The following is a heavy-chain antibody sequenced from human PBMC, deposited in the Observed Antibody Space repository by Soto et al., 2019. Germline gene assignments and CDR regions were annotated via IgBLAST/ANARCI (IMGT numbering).Heavy chain of an antibody. CDR3: ARAAGCGVGPSWFDH. J-gene: IGHJ5*02. V-gene: IGHV1-18*01. Sequence: GASVKVSCKASGYTFTSYGISWVRQAPGQGLEWMGWISAYNGNTNYAQKLQGRVTMTTDTSTSTAYMELRSQRSEDTAVYYCARAAGCGVGPSWFDHWGQGTLVTVSS. CDR2: ISAYNGNT. D-gene: IGHD1-26*01. CDR1: GYTFTSYG.